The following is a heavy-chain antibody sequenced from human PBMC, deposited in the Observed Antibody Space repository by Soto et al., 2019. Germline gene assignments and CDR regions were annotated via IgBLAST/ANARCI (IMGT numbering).Heavy chain of an antibody. D-gene: IGHD6-25*01. Sequence: EVQLVESGGGLVQPGGSLRLSCAASGFTFSTYWMTWVRQAPGKGLEWVANIKQDGREKYYVDSVKGRFTISRDNAKNSLYLQMNSLRADDTAMYYCARVAAAGFDYWGQGTLVTVSS. CDR2: IKQDGREK. CDR1: GFTFSTYW. CDR3: ARVAAAGFDY. V-gene: IGHV3-7*03. J-gene: IGHJ4*02.